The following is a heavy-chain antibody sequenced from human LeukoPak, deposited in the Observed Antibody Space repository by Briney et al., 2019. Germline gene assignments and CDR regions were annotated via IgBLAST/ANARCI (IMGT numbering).Heavy chain of an antibody. D-gene: IGHD3-10*01. J-gene: IGHJ3*02. V-gene: IGHV4-38-2*02. CDR2: IYHSGST. CDR1: SYSFSRGHY. CDR3: TFNLGSGSYAFDI. Sequence: SETLSLTCTVSSYSFSRGHYWGWIRQPPGKGLEWIGSIYHSGSTYYNPSLKSRVTISIDTSKNQFSLKLSSVTAADTAVYYCTFNLGSGSYAFDIWGQGTMVTVSS.